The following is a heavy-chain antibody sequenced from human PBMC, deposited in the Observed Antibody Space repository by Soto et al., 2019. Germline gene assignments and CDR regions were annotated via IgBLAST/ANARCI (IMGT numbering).Heavy chain of an antibody. D-gene: IGHD6-19*01. Sequence: SETLSLTCAVSGGSVNSGHYYWSWSRQPPGRGLEWIGFISYSGSTSYNPSLQSRVTISLDTSNNQFSLKMSSVTAADTAVYYCARSGAGSGWLGGQGTLVTVSS. V-gene: IGHV4-61*01. CDR1: GGSVNSGHYY. CDR3: ARSGAGSGWL. J-gene: IGHJ4*02. CDR2: ISYSGST.